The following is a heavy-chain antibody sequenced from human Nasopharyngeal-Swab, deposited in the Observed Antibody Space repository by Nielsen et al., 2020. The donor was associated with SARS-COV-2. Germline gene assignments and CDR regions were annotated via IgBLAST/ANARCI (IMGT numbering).Heavy chain of an antibody. CDR3: AKGGYSSSWYEAPYYYYYYGMDV. V-gene: IGHV3-23*01. CDR2: ISGSGGST. J-gene: IGHJ6*02. CDR1: GFTFSSYA. D-gene: IGHD6-13*01. Sequence: GESLKISCAASGFTFSSYAMSWVRQAPGKGLEWVSAISGSGGSTYYADSVKGRFTISRDNSKNTLYLQMNGLRAEDTAVYYCAKGGYSSSWYEAPYYYYYYGMDVWGQGTTVTVSS.